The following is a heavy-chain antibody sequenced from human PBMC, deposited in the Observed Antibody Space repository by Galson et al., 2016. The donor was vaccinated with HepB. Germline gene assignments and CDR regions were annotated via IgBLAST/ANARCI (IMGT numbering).Heavy chain of an antibody. Sequence: SLRLSCAASGFTFSNYAIHWVRQAPGKGLEWVAVISYDGGNKYYADSVKGRLTISRDNSKNTLFLQMNSLRAEGTAVYYCATYVDAFDIWGQGTMVTVSS. J-gene: IGHJ3*02. D-gene: IGHD2-8*01. V-gene: IGHV3-30-3*01. CDR1: GFTFSNYA. CDR3: ATYVDAFDI. CDR2: ISYDGGNK.